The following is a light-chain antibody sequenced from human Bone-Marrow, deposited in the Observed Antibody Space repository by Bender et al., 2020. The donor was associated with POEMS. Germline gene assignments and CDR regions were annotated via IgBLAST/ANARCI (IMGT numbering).Light chain of an antibody. V-gene: IGLV2-8*01. Sequence: QSALTQPPSASGSPGQSVTISCTGTSSDVGGYNYVSWYQQFPGKAPKLMIYEVTKRPSEVPDRFSGSRSGTSASLAISGLQSEDEADYYCAVWDDSLNGWVFGGGTKLTVL. CDR2: EVT. CDR3: AVWDDSLNGWV. J-gene: IGLJ3*02. CDR1: SSDVGGYNY.